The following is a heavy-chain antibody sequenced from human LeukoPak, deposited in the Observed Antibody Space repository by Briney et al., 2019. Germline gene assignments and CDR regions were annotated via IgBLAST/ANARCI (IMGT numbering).Heavy chain of an antibody. V-gene: IGHV1-18*01. CDR1: GYTFTRYG. CDR3: AREDNVGLRQPRAFDI. J-gene: IGHJ3*02. CDR2: ISAYNGNT. Sequence: ASVKVSCKASGYTFTRYGISWVRQAPGQGLEWMGWISAYNGNTNYAQKLQGRVTMTTDTSTSTAYMELRSLRSDDTAVYYCAREDNVGLRQPRAFDIWGQGTMVTVSS. D-gene: IGHD5-12*01.